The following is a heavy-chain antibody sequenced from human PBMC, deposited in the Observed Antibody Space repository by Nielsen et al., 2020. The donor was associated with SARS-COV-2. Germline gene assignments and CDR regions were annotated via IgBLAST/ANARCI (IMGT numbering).Heavy chain of an antibody. J-gene: IGHJ6*02. V-gene: IGHV3-23*01. D-gene: IGHD6-19*01. CDR1: GFTFSNFA. CDR2: LGVSGGGT. CDR3: TRRVAGGTMDV. Sequence: GESMKIYCAASGFTFSNFAMNWVRPDPGKGLEWVSNLGVSGGGTYYADSLKGRFTISRDNSKNTLYLQMNSLGADDTAIYYCTRRVAGGTMDVWGQGTTVTFSS.